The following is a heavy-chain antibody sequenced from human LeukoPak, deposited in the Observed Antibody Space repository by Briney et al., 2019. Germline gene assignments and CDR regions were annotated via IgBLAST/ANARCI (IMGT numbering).Heavy chain of an antibody. CDR2: ISSRSNYI. Sequence: PGGSPRLSCEVSGFNFSTYTMNWVRQSPRKGLEWVASISSRSNYIYYAESLKGRLTISRDNAKNSLYLQVNSLRAEDTAVYYCARDAYYSGSGIYSKWGQGTLVTVSS. D-gene: IGHD3-10*01. J-gene: IGHJ4*02. V-gene: IGHV3-21*01. CDR1: GFNFSTYT. CDR3: ARDAYYSGSGIYSK.